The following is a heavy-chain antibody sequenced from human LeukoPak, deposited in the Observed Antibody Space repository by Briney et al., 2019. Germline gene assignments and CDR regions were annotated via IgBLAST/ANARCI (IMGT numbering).Heavy chain of an antibody. CDR2: IDWYDDK. CDR1: GFSPSTTGMR. V-gene: IGHV2-70*04. J-gene: IGHJ4*02. D-gene: IGHD6-13*01. Sequence: SGPTLGHPTLPLTLTCTFSGFSPSTTGMRVSWIRQPPVMALEWLARIDWYDDKFYGTSLKTRLTISKDTSKNQMVLTVTNVDPVDTGTYGCARTLMSSWYYFHYGRQGPLVTVSS. CDR3: ARTLMSSWYYFHY.